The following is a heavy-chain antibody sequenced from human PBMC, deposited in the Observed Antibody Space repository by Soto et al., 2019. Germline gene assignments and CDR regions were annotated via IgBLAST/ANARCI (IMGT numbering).Heavy chain of an antibody. CDR3: ARGPSVTTYYYYYGMDV. J-gene: IGHJ6*02. V-gene: IGHV1-18*01. Sequence: ASVKVSCKASGYTFTSYGISWVRQAPGQGLEWMGWISAYNGNTNYAQKLQGRVTMTTDTSTSTAYMELRSLRSDDTAVYYCARGPSVTTYYYYYGMDVWGQGTTVTVSS. CDR2: ISAYNGNT. D-gene: IGHD4-17*01. CDR1: GYTFTSYG.